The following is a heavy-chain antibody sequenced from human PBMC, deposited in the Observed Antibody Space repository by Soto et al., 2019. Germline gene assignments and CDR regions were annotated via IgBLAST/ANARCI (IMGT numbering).Heavy chain of an antibody. V-gene: IGHV3-23*01. J-gene: IGHJ3*02. Sequence: LRLSCAASGFTFSSYAMSWVRQAPGKGLEWVSAISGSGGSTYYADSVKGRFTISRDNSENTLYLQMNSLRAEDTAVYYCAKGIPFSYDSSGPDAFDIRCQGTMVTVSS. CDR2: ISGSGGST. D-gene: IGHD3-22*01. CDR3: AKGIPFSYDSSGPDAFDI. CDR1: GFTFSSYA.